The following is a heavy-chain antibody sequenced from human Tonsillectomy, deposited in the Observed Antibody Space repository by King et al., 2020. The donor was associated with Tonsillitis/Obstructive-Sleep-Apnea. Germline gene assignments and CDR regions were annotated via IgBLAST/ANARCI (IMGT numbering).Heavy chain of an antibody. Sequence: VQLQQWGAGLLKPSETLSLTCAVYGGSFSGYNWTWILQPPGQGLEWIGEINHSGSTTYDPSLKSRVTISLDTSKNHVSLKLSSVTAADTAVYYCAGQNLWGYYFDYWGQGTPVTVSS. CDR2: INHSGST. CDR1: GGSFSGYN. D-gene: IGHD7-27*01. CDR3: AGQNLWGYYFDY. J-gene: IGHJ4*02. V-gene: IGHV4-34*01.